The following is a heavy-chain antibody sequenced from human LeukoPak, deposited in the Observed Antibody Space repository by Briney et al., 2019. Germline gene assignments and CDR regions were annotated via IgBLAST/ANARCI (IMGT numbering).Heavy chain of an antibody. CDR2: ISSSGSTI. CDR3: ASRFGYSYGYPFDY. V-gene: IGHV3-11*01. D-gene: IGHD5-18*01. Sequence: PGGSLRLSCAASGFTFSDYYMSWIRPAPGKGLEWVSYISSSGSTIYYADSVKGRFTISRDNAKNSLYLQMNSLRAEDTAVYYCASRFGYSYGYPFDYWGQGTLVTVSS. CDR1: GFTFSDYY. J-gene: IGHJ4*02.